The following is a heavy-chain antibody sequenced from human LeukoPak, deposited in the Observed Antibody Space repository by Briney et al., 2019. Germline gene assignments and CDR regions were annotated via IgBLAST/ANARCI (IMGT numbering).Heavy chain of an antibody. Sequence: PGGSLRLSCAASGFTFSSYGMNWVRQAPGKGLEWVSYISSSSSTIYYADSVKGRFTISRDNAKNSLYLQMISLRAEDTAVYYCARSRRAGYDYWGQGTLVTVSS. V-gene: IGHV3-48*01. D-gene: IGHD2-2*03. CDR2: ISSSSSTI. J-gene: IGHJ4*02. CDR3: ARSRRAGYDY. CDR1: GFTFSSYG.